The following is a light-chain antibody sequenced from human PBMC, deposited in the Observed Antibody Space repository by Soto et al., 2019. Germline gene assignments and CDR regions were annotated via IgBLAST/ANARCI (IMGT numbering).Light chain of an antibody. Sequence: IAITQSPATLSVSPGDRATLSCRASQSLSTNLAWYQQKPGQAPRLLIYGAFNRASGIPARFSGSGSETEFTLTISSLQSEDFSVYYCQQYNNWWTFGQGTRVEIK. J-gene: IGKJ1*01. V-gene: IGKV3-15*01. CDR1: QSLSTN. CDR2: GAF. CDR3: QQYNNWWT.